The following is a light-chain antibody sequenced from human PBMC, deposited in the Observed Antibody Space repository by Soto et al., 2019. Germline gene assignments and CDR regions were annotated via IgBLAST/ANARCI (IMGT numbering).Light chain of an antibody. Sequence: DIQMTQSPPTLSASVGDRVAITCRASQTIDTWLAWYQQKPGKAPKVLIYDASRLESGVPSRFSGSGSGTEFTLTISSLQSDDFATYYCQQYNSFSRTFGQGTKVDIK. CDR2: DAS. CDR3: QQYNSFSRT. V-gene: IGKV1-5*01. CDR1: QTIDTW. J-gene: IGKJ1*01.